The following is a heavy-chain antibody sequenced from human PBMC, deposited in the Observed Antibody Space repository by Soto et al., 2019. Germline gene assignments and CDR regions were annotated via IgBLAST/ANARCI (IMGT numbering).Heavy chain of an antibody. CDR3: ARGFQQWPPTPHRKNAEYFQH. J-gene: IGHJ1*01. CDR1: GFTFSSYG. V-gene: IGHV3-33*01. Sequence: GGSLRLSCAASGFTFSSYGMHWVRQAPGKGLEWVAVIWYDGSNKYYADSVKGRFTISRDNSKNTLYLQMNSLRAEDTAVYYCARGFQQWPPTPHRKNAEYFQHWGQGTLVTVSS. CDR2: IWYDGSNK. D-gene: IGHD6-19*01.